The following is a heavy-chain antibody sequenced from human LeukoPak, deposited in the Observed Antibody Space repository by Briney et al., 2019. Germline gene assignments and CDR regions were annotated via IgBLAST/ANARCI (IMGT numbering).Heavy chain of an antibody. CDR2: IYYSGST. CDR3: ASPHMSSSSGAFDI. V-gene: IGHV4-39*01. D-gene: IGHD6-6*01. Sequence: SETLSLTCTVSGGSISSSSFYWGWIRQSPGKGLEWIGSIYYSGSTYYNPSLKSRVTISVDTSKNQFSLKLSSVTAADTAVYYCASPHMSSSSGAFDIWGQGTMVTVSS. J-gene: IGHJ3*02. CDR1: GGSISSSSFY.